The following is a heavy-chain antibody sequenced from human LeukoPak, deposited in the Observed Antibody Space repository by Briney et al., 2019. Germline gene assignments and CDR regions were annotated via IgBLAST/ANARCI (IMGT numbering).Heavy chain of an antibody. Sequence: ASVKVSCKASGYTFTSYGITWVRQAPGQGLEWMGWISPYNDNTNYAQKLLDRVTMTTDTSTNTANLEVRSLRSDDTAVYYCARDLVPDTGGYSDIWGQGTMVTVSS. V-gene: IGHV1-18*01. CDR1: GYTFTSYG. J-gene: IGHJ3*02. D-gene: IGHD2-8*02. CDR3: ARDLVPDTGGYSDI. CDR2: ISPYNDNT.